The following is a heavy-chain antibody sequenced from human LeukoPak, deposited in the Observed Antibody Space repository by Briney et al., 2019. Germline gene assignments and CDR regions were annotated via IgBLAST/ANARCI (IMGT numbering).Heavy chain of an antibody. Sequence: GGSLRLSCAASGFTFSSYAMSWVRQAPGKGLEWVSAISGSGGSTYYADSVKGRFTISRDNSKNTLYLQMNSLRPEDTAVYYCARDPRYYGSGSYYLDAFDIWGQGTMVTVSS. J-gene: IGHJ3*02. CDR3: ARDPRYYGSGSYYLDAFDI. D-gene: IGHD3-10*01. CDR1: GFTFSSYA. V-gene: IGHV3-23*01. CDR2: ISGSGGST.